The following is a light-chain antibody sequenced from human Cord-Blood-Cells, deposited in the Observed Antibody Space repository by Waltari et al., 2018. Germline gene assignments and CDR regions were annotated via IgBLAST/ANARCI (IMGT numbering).Light chain of an antibody. Sequence: QSALTQPASVSGSPGQSITISCTGTSSDVGSYNLVSWYQQHPGKAPKPMIYEGSKRPSGVSNRFSGSKSGNTASLTISGLQAKDEADYYCCSYAGSSTLFGGGTKLTVL. J-gene: IGLJ3*02. V-gene: IGLV2-23*01. CDR1: SSDVGSYNL. CDR2: EGS. CDR3: CSYAGSSTL.